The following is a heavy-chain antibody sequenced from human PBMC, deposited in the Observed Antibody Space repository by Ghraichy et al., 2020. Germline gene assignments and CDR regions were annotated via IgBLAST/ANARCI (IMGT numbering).Heavy chain of an antibody. CDR2: ISGSGGST. V-gene: IGHV3-23*01. J-gene: IGHJ4*02. CDR1: GFTFSSYA. CDR3: AKPKGEQLVFDY. Sequence: GVLRLSCAASGFTFSSYAMSWVRQAPGKGLEWVSAISGSGGSTYYADSVKGRFTISRDNSKNTRYLQMNSLRAEDTAVYYCAKPKGEQLVFDYWGQGTLVTGSS. D-gene: IGHD6-13*01.